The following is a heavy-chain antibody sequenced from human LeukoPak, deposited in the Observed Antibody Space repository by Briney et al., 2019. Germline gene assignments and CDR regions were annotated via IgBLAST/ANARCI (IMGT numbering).Heavy chain of an antibody. D-gene: IGHD3-22*01. V-gene: IGHV3-21*01. J-gene: IGHJ4*02. CDR2: ICSSSYYI. CDR3: VRDWGYDSSGYWQKYFDT. CDR1: GFTFSTYS. Sequence: GGSLRLSCADSGFTFSTYSMNWVRQAPGKGLEWVSSICSSSYYIYYADSVKGRFTISRDNAKNSLYLQMNSLRAEDTAVYYCVRDWGYDSSGYWQKYFDTWGQGTLVTVSS.